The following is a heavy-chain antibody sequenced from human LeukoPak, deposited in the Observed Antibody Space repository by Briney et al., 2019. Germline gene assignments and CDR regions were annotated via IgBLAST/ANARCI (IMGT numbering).Heavy chain of an antibody. V-gene: IGHV4-34*01. J-gene: IGHJ3*01. CDR2: INHSEST. CDR3: ARAIHRGRDGYNSV. CDR1: GGSFSGYY. D-gene: IGHD5-24*01. Sequence: SETLSLTCAVYGGSFSGYYWSWIRQPPGKGLEWIGEINHSESTNYNPSLKSRVTISVDTSKNQFSLKLSSVTAADTAVYYCARAIHRGRDGYNSVWGQGTMVTVSS.